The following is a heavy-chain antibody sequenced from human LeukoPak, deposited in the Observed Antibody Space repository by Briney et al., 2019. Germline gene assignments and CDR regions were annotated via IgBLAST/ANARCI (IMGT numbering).Heavy chain of an antibody. V-gene: IGHV3-48*04. CDR2: ISSSGSTI. J-gene: IGHJ4*02. Sequence: GGSLRLSCAASGFAFRSYGMTWVRQAPGKGLEWVSYISSSGSTIYYADSVKGRFTISRDNAKNSLYLQMNSLRAEDTAVYYCARDREWLLHFDYWGQGTLVTVSS. CDR3: ARDREWLLHFDY. D-gene: IGHD3-3*01. CDR1: GFAFRSYG.